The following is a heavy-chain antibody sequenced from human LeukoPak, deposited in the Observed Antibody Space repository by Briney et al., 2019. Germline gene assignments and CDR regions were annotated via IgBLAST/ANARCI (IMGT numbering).Heavy chain of an antibody. J-gene: IGHJ5*02. CDR2: MNPNSGNT. D-gene: IGHD2-2*01. CDR1: GYTFTSYD. V-gene: IGHV1-8*03. Sequence: ASVKVSCKASGYTFTSYDINWVRQAPGQGLEWMGWMNPNSGNTGYAQKFQGRVTIARNTSISTAYMELSSLRSEDTAVYYCARGRYCSSTSCFAWLWFDPWGQGTLVTVSS. CDR3: ARGRYCSSTSCFAWLWFDP.